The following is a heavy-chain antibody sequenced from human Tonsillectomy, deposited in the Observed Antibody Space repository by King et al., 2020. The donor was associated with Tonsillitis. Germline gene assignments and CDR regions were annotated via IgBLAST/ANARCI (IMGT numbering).Heavy chain of an antibody. CDR1: GFTFTNAW. V-gene: IGHV3-15*07. CDR2: IKSKTDGGTT. J-gene: IGHJ4*02. Sequence: VQLVESGGGLVQPGGSLRLSCAASGFTFTNAWMNWVRQAPGKGLEWVGRIKSKTDGGTTDYVVPVKGRFTISRDDSKNTLYLQMKSLKTEDTARCYCTTDYSSGWYGDFDSWGQGTLVTVSS. D-gene: IGHD6-19*01. CDR3: TTDYSSGWYGDFDS.